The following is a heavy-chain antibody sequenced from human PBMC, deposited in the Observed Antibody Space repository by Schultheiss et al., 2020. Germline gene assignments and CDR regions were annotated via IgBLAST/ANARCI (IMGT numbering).Heavy chain of an antibody. CDR1: GFTFSSYA. D-gene: IGHD6-13*01. V-gene: IGHV3-30-3*01. CDR2: ISYDESNK. Sequence: GGSLRLSCAASGFTFSSYAMHWVRQAPGKGLEWVAVISYDESNKYYADSVKGRFTISRDNSKNTLYVQMNSLRADDTAVYHCARDRRSWTGFDSWGQGTTVTVSS. CDR3: ARDRRSWTGFDS. J-gene: IGHJ4*03.